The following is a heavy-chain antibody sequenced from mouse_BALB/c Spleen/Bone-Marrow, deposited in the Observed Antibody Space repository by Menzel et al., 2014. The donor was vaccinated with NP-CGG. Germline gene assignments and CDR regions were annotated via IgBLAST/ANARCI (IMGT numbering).Heavy chain of an antibody. Sequence: EVQLVESGGGLVQPGGSRKLSCAASGFTFSSFGMHWVRQAPEKGLEWVAYISSGSSTIYYADTVKGRFTISTDNPKNSLFLQMTGLRSEDTAMYYCAREGDYGNYWYFDDWGAGTTVTVSS. D-gene: IGHD2-1*01. CDR1: GFTFSSFG. J-gene: IGHJ1*01. CDR3: AREGDYGNYWYFDD. V-gene: IGHV5-17*02. CDR2: ISSGSSTI.